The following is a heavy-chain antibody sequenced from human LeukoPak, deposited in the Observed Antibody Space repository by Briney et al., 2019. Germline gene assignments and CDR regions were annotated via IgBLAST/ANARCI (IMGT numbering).Heavy chain of an antibody. CDR2: IYYRGST. CDR1: DGSINGYY. J-gene: IGHJ4*02. V-gene: IGHV4-59*01. Sequence: SETLSLTCTVSDGSINGYYWSWIRQPPGKGLEWIGYIYYRGSTNYNPSLKSRLTISVDTSKNQFSLKLSSVTAADTAVYYCARADYDTSAYYYTFGYWGQGTLVTVSS. CDR3: ARADYDTSAYYYTFGY. D-gene: IGHD3-22*01.